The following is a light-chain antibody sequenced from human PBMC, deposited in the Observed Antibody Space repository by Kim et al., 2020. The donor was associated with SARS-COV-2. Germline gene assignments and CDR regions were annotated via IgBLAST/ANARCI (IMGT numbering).Light chain of an antibody. CDR1: SSDIGGHNY. J-gene: IGLJ3*02. CDR2: DVT. Sequence: QSALTQPRSVSGSPGKSVTISCTGTSSDIGGHNYVSWCQQHPGKAPKLMIYDVTERPSGVPDRFYGSKSGNTASLTIYGLQAEDKAAYYCCSYAGRYTWVFGGGTQLTDL. V-gene: IGLV2-11*01. CDR3: CSYAGRYTWV.